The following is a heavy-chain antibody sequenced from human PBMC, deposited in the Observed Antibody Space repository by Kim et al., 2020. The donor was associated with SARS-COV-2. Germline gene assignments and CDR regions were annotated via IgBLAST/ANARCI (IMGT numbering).Heavy chain of an antibody. Sequence: GGSLRLSCTASGFIFTDSPMNWIRQAPGRGLNWISKTRGQGESTYADSVKARFTVSRDNAKNSLFLQLTNLRDEDTALYYCARDDDWAFHIWGQGTMVTVS. CDR2: TRGQGES. D-gene: IGHD3-16*01. CDR1: GFIFTDSP. V-gene: IGHV3-48*02. CDR3: ARDDDWAFHI. J-gene: IGHJ3*02.